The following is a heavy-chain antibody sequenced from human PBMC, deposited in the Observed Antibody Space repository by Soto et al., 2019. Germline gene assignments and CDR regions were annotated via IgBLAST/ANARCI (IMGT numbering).Heavy chain of an antibody. V-gene: IGHV3-23*01. J-gene: IGHJ4*02. Sequence: GGSLRLSCAVSGFTVSTNYMGWVRQAPGKGLEWVSSMSRTGDNTYYADSVKGRFTISRDNSKNTLYLQMNSLRAEDTAIYYCAKDQSNSNPLYYFDFWGPGTLVTVSS. CDR2: MSRTGDNT. CDR1: GFTVSTNY. D-gene: IGHD3-22*01. CDR3: AKDQSNSNPLYYFDF.